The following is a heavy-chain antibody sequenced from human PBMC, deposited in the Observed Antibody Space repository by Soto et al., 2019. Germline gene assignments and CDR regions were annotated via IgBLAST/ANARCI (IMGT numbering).Heavy chain of an antibody. CDR2: IDPSDSYT. D-gene: IGHD3-3*01. CDR3: ARHEGYDFWSGYLAYYYYGMDV. J-gene: IGHJ6*02. CDR1: GYSLTSYW. Sequence: GESLKISCKGSGYSLTSYWISWVRQMPGKGLEWMGRIDPSDSYTNYSPSFQGHVTISADKSISTAYLQWSSLKASDTAMYYCARHEGYDFWSGYLAYYYYGMDVWGQGTTVTVSS. V-gene: IGHV5-10-1*01.